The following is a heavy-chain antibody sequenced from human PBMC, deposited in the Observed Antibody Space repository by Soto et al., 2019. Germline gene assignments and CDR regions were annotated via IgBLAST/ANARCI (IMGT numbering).Heavy chain of an antibody. Sequence: EVQLVESGGGLVQPGGSLRLSCAASGFTFSSYWMTWARQAPGKGLEWVASMNRDGSEKRYVDSVEGRFTISRDNAKNSLSLQMNSLSPDGTAVYYCGSDAGRRFDYWGQGSLVTVSS. J-gene: IGHJ4*02. CDR2: MNRDGSEK. CDR3: GSDAGRRFDY. D-gene: IGHD6-13*01. CDR1: GFTFSSYW. V-gene: IGHV3-7*01.